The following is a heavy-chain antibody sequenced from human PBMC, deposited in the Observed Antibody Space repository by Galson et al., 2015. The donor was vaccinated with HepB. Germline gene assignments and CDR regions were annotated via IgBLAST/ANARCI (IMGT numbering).Heavy chain of an antibody. Sequence: SLRLSSAAYGFTVTNYAMSWVRQAPGKGLEWVSGISSSGDNAVYADSVKGRFTISRDNSKNTVYLQMNILRAEDTAVYYCAKDLPSHVDTVMLKTNFDYWGQGTLVTVSS. CDR2: ISSSGDNA. J-gene: IGHJ4*02. CDR1: GFTVTNYA. CDR3: AKDLPSHVDTVMLKTNFDY. D-gene: IGHD5-18*01. V-gene: IGHV3-23*01.